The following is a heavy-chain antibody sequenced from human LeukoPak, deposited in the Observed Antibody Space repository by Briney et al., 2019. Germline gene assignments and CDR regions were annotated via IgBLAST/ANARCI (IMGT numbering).Heavy chain of an antibody. V-gene: IGHV3-30*18. CDR1: GFTFSNYG. CDR2: ISYDGSNK. J-gene: IGHJ4*02. D-gene: IGHD6-13*01. Sequence: GGSLRLSCAASGFTFSNYGMHWLRQAPGKGLEWVSFISYDGSNKYYADSVKGRFTISRDNSKNTLYLQMISLRTEDTAVYYCAKDPRRYSRTGGYFDYWGQGTLVTVSS. CDR3: AKDPRRYSRTGGYFDY.